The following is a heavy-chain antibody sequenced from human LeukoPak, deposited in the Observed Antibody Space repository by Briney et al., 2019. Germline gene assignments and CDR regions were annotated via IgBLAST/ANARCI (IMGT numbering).Heavy chain of an antibody. D-gene: IGHD3-10*01. CDR1: GFTFGTYG. CDR2: IWYDGSKK. CDR3: AKDRGSQAPPDY. J-gene: IGHJ4*02. V-gene: IGHV3-33*06. Sequence: GGSLRLSCAASGFTFGTYGMHWVRQAPGKGLEWVAVIWYDGSKKYYADSVKGRFTISRDTSKSTLYLQMNSLRAEDTAVYYSAKDRGSQAPPDYWGQGTLVTVSS.